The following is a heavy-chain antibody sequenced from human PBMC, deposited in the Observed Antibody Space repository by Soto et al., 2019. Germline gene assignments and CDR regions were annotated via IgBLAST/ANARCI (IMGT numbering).Heavy chain of an antibody. CDR3: AQDFGGRRPFHF. J-gene: IGHJ4*02. CDR2: LTNSASTT. D-gene: IGHD1-26*01. CDR1: GFTFGSYA. V-gene: IGHV3-23*01. Sequence: GGSLRLSCVASGFTFGSYAMTWVRQAPGKGLEWVSALTNSASTTYYADSVTGRFTISRDNSKNTLYLQMNNLRAEDTAVYYCAQDFGGRRPFHFWGQGT.